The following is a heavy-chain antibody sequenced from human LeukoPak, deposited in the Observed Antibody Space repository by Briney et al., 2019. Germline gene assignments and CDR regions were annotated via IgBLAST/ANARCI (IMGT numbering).Heavy chain of an antibody. V-gene: IGHV4-4*07. D-gene: IGHD3-10*01. CDR2: IYTSGSI. CDR1: GGSISSYY. J-gene: IGHJ5*02. Sequence: SETLSLTCTVSGGSISSYYWSWIRQPAGKGLEWIGRIYTSGSITYNPSLKSRVSMSVDTSKNQFSLKLSSVTAADTAVYYCARDSGTTGEVKFDPWGQGTRLTVSS. CDR3: ARDSGTTGEVKFDP.